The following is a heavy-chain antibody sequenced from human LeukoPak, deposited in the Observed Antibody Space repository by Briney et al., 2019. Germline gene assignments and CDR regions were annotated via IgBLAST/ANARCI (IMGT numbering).Heavy chain of an antibody. V-gene: IGHV3-30*18. J-gene: IGHJ4*02. Sequence: GGSLKLSCAASGFTFTNYGMHWVRQAPGKGLEWVAVISYDGNNKYYADSVRGRFTISRDNSKNTLYLQMNSLRAEDTAVYYCAKARGTTQYFHYWGQGTLVTVSS. D-gene: IGHD1-7*01. CDR2: ISYDGNNK. CDR1: GFTFTNYG. CDR3: AKARGTTQYFHY.